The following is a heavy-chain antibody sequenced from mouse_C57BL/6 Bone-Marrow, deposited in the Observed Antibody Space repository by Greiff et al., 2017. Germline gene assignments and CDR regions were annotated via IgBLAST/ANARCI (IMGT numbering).Heavy chain of an antibody. CDR1: GYTFTSYW. CDR3: ARGNYDGPYWYFDV. V-gene: IGHV1-69*01. J-gene: IGHJ1*03. Sequence: QVQLQQPGAELVMPGASVKLSCKASGYTFTSYWMHWVKQRPGQGLEWIGEIDPSDSYTNYNQKFKGKSTLTVDKSSSTAYMQLSSLTSEDSAVYYCARGNYDGPYWYFDVWGTGTTVTVSS. D-gene: IGHD1-1*01. CDR2: IDPSDSYT.